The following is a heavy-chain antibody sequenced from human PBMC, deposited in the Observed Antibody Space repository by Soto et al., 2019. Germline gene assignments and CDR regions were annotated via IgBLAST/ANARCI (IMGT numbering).Heavy chain of an antibody. J-gene: IGHJ4*02. CDR3: EKDMMASVTQNYFDY. D-gene: IGHD4-17*01. V-gene: IGHV3-43*01. Sequence: EVQLVESGGVVLQPGGSLRLSCAASGLTFDDYTMHWFRQAPGKGLEWVSLITWDGVTTYYADSVKGRFTISRDNSKNSMYLQMNSLRTEVTAVFYCEKDMMASVTQNYFDYWGQGTLVNVS. CDR1: GLTFDDYT. CDR2: ITWDGVTT.